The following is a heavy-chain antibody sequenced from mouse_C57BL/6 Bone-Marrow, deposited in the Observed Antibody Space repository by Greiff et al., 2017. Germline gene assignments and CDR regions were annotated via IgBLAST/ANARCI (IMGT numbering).Heavy chain of an antibody. CDR1: GFTFSSYG. D-gene: IGHD1-1*01. J-gene: IGHJ2*01. Sequence: EVKLVESGGDLVKPGGSLKLSCAASGFTFSSYGMSWVRQTPDKRLEWVATISSGGSYTYSPDSVKGRFTISRDNAKNTLYLHMSSLKSEDTAMYYCARRGVVALDYWGQGTTLTVSS. CDR2: ISSGGSYT. CDR3: ARRGVVALDY. V-gene: IGHV5-6*02.